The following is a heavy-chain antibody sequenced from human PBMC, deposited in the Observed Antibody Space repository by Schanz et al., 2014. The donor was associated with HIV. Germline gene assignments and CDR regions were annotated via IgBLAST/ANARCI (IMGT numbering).Heavy chain of an antibody. Sequence: EVQLVESGGGLVQPGGSLKLSCAASGFTFSGSAMHWVRQASGKGREWVARIRSKANNYATAYAASVKGRFTISRDDSKNTAYLQMNSLRTEDTAVYYCTRQDAYNYGLWGQGTLVTVSS. D-gene: IGHD3-16*01. J-gene: IGHJ4*02. CDR3: TRQDAYNYGL. CDR2: IRSKANNYAT. V-gene: IGHV3-73*02. CDR1: GFTFSGSA.